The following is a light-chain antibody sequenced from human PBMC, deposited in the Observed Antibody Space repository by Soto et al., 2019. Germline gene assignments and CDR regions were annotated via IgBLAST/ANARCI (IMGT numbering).Light chain of an antibody. CDR2: SAS. CDR3: QQYGSSALT. V-gene: IGKV3-20*01. CDR1: QSLSSNY. J-gene: IGKJ4*01. Sequence: ESVLTQSPGTLSLSPGERATLSCRASQSLSSNYLAWYQQKPGQAPRLLIYSASSRATGIPDRFSGSGSGTDFTLTISRLEPEDFAVYYCQQYGSSALTFGGGTKVEIK.